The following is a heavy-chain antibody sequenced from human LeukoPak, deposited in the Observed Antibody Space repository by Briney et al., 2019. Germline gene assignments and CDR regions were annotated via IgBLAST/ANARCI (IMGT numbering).Heavy chain of an antibody. V-gene: IGHV3-43*02. Sequence: KSGGSLRLSCAASGFTFYDFAMHWVRRAPGKGLEWVSLISGDGGRSYYADSVKGRFTISRDNSKNSLYLQMNSLTTEDTALYYCAKDLVRLGYDQYYYYGMDVWGQGTTVTVSS. CDR2: ISGDGGRS. D-gene: IGHD2-2*01. J-gene: IGHJ6*02. CDR1: GFTFYDFA. CDR3: AKDLVRLGYDQYYYYGMDV.